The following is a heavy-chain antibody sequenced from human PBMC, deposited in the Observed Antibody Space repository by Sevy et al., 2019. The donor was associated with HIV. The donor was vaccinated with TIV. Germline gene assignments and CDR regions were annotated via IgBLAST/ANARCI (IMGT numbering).Heavy chain of an antibody. CDR2: ISGSGGST. CDR1: GFTFSSYA. D-gene: IGHD3-22*01. CDR3: AKWSSGYYATDY. J-gene: IGHJ4*02. Sequence: GGSLILSCAASGFTFSSYAMSWVRQAPGKGLEWVSAISGSGGSTYYADSVKGRFTISRDNSKNTLYLQMNSLRAEDTAVYYCAKWSSGYYATDYWGQGTLVTVSS. V-gene: IGHV3-23*01.